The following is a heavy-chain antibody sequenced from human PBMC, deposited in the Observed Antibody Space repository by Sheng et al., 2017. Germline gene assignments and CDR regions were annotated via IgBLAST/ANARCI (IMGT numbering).Heavy chain of an antibody. J-gene: IGHJ4*02. Sequence: QVQLQESGPGLVKPSETLSLTCTVSGYSISSGYYWGWIRQPPGKGLEWIGSIYHSGSTYYNPSLKSRVTISVDTSKNQFSLKLSSVIAADTAVYYCARDSGYYGSGSLIDYWGQGTLVTVSS. D-gene: IGHD3-10*01. CDR1: GYSISSGYY. CDR2: IYHSGST. CDR3: ARDSGYYGSGSLIDY. V-gene: IGHV4-38-2*02.